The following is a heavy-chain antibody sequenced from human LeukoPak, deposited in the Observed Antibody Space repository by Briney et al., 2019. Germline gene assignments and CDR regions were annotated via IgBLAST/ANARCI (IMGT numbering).Heavy chain of an antibody. J-gene: IGHJ4*02. Sequence: SETLSLTCTVPGGSIANYYGSSIRQPPGKGLEWIAYIYYNGNADYHPSLESRVTISVDTSKNQFSLKLSSVTAADTAMYYCARVARAAGLDSWGQGTPVTVSS. D-gene: IGHD6-13*01. CDR3: ARVARAAGLDS. CDR2: IYYNGNA. CDR1: GGSIANYY. V-gene: IGHV4-59*01.